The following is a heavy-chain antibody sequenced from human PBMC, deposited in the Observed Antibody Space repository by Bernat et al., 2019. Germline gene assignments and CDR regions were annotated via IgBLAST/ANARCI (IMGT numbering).Heavy chain of an antibody. J-gene: IGHJ5*02. V-gene: IGHV4-59*01. D-gene: IGHD3-10*01. Sequence: QVQLQQWGAGLLKPSETLSLTCTVSGGSISSYYWSWIRQPPGKGLEWIGYIYYSGSTNYNPSLKSRVTISVDTSKNQFSLKLSSVTAADTAVYYRAGGGWFGELRGWFDPWGQGTLVTVSS. CDR2: IYYSGST. CDR3: AGGGWFGELRGWFDP. CDR1: GGSISSYY.